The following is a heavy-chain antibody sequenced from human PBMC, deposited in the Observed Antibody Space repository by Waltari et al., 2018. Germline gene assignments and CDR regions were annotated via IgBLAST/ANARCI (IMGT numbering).Heavy chain of an antibody. CDR2: RRYDGSNK. J-gene: IGHJ4*02. V-gene: IGHV3-30*02. CDR1: GFTFRSYG. Sequence: QVQLVESGGGVVQPGGSLRLSCAASGFTFRSYGMHWVRQAPGKGLEWVAFRRYDGSNKYYADSVKGRFTISRDNSKNTLYLQMNSLRAEDTAVYYCAKEWLGSLDYWGQGTLVTVSS. D-gene: IGHD3-22*01. CDR3: AKEWLGSLDY.